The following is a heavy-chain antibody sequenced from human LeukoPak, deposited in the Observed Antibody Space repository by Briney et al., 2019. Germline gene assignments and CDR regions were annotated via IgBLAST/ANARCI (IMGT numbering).Heavy chain of an antibody. CDR3: ARHPTPYSSGWYLGYFDY. J-gene: IGHJ4*02. CDR1: GGSISSSSYY. V-gene: IGHV4-39*01. Sequence: SETLSLTCTVSGGSISSSSYYWGWIRQPPGKGLEWIVSIYYSGSTYYNPSLKSRVTISVDTSKNQFSLKLSSVTAADTAVYYCARHPTPYSSGWYLGYFDYWGQGTLVSVSS. D-gene: IGHD6-19*01. CDR2: IYYSGST.